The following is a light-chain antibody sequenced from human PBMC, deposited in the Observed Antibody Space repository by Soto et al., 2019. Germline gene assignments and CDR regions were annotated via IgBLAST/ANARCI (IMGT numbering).Light chain of an antibody. Sequence: NLMLAQPRSVSVSPGETVTISCTRSSGSIASNYVQLYQQRPGSAPTTVIYEDNQRPSGVPDRFSGSIDSSSNSASLTISGLKTEDEADYYCQSYDSSNHAVFGGGTQLTVL. CDR3: QSYDSSNHAV. J-gene: IGLJ3*02. CDR2: EDN. V-gene: IGLV6-57*03. CDR1: SGSIASNY.